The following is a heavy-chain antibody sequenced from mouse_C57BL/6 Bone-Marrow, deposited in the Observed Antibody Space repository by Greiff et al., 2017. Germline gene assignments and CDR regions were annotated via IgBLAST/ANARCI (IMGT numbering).Heavy chain of an antibody. D-gene: IGHD1-1*01. J-gene: IGHJ2*01. CDR2: IDPEDGET. Sequence: VQLQQSGAELVKPGASVKLSCTASGFNIKDYYIHWVKQRTEQGLEWIGRIDPEDGETKYAPKFQDKATITADTSSNTAYLQLSSLTSEDTAVDYCTKSLIYYGTNYWGQGTTPTVSS. V-gene: IGHV14-2*01. CDR3: TKSLIYYGTNY. CDR1: GFNIKDYY.